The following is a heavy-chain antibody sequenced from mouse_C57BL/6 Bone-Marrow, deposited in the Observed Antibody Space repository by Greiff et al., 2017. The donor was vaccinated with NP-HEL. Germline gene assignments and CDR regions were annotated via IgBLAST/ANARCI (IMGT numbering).Heavy chain of an antibody. CDR3: TAIVTMVSYAMDY. D-gene: IGHD2-5*01. J-gene: IGHJ4*01. CDR1: GFAFSNYW. CDR2: SSLKSDSYAT. Sequence: EVKVVESGGGLVQPGGSMKLSCVASGFAFSNYWMNWVRQSPEKGLEGGAQSSLKSDSYATPYAESVKGRFTISRDDSKSSVYLQMNNLRAEDTGISYCTAIVTMVSYAMDYWGQGTSVTVSS. V-gene: IGHV6-3*01.